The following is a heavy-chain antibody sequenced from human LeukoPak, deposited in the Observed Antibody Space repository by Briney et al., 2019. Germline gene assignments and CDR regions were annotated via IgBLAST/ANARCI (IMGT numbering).Heavy chain of an antibody. CDR2: IPSDGSNK. Sequence: GGSLRLPCAASGFPFSTFGMNWVRQAPGKGLEWVSFIPSDGSNKYYADAVKGRFTISRDNSRNTLSLQMNSLRTDDTAVYYCAKDLRWIGGTGFCGHGTLVTVSS. D-gene: IGHD4-23*01. V-gene: IGHV3-30*02. CDR1: GFPFSTFG. J-gene: IGHJ4*01. CDR3: AKDLRWIGGTGF.